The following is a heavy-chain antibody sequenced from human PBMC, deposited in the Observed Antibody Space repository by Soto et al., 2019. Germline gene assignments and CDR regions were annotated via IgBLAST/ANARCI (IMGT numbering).Heavy chain of an antibody. V-gene: IGHV1-69*02. CDR2: IIPILGIA. CDR3: ASNSEAYCGGDCYWDDY. J-gene: IGHJ4*02. CDR1: GGTFSSYT. Sequence: ASVKVSCKASGGTFSSYTISWVRQAPGQGLEWMGRIIPILGIANYAQKFQGRVTITADKSTSTAYMELSSLRSEDTAVYYCASNSEAYCGGDCYWDDYWGQGTLVTVSS. D-gene: IGHD2-21*01.